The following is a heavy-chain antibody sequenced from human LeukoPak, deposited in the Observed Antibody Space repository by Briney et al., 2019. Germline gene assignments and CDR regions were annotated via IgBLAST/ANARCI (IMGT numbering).Heavy chain of an antibody. CDR3: AKFLGGDEKVDAFDV. J-gene: IGHJ3*01. Sequence: PVGSLRLSCAASGFTFSHYAMSWVRQIPGKGLDWVSSISGYSGRTYYTDSVKGRFTISRDNFNNTLYLQMSSLRAEDTALYYCAKFLGGDEKVDAFDVWGPGTRVTVSS. V-gene: IGHV3-23*01. CDR1: GFTFSHYA. CDR2: ISGYSGRT. D-gene: IGHD5-12*01.